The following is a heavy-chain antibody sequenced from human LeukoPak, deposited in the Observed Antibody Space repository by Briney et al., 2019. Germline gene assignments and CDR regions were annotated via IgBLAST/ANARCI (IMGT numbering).Heavy chain of an antibody. D-gene: IGHD6-13*01. J-gene: IGHJ6*03. V-gene: IGHV4-4*07. Sequence: SETLSLTCTVSGGSISIYYWSWIRQPAGKGLEWIGRIYTSGSTNYNPSLKSRVTISVDTPKNQFSLKLSSVTAADTAVYYCARVSSSLRFYYYYMDVWGKGTTVTVSS. CDR3: ARVSSSLRFYYYYMDV. CDR1: GGSISIYY. CDR2: IYTSGST.